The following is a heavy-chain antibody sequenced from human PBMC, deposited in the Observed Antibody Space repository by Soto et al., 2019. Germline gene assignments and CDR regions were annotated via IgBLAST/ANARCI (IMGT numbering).Heavy chain of an antibody. D-gene: IGHD2-21*01. Sequence: EVRLEESGGGLVQPGGSLRLSCAASGFTFDSYWMYWVRQAPGKGLVWVSRVNSDGSITTYTDSVKGRFTVSRDYAKNTLSLQMNSLRVEDTAVYYCATSKGAVVISPYFFDYWGQGALVTVSS. CDR3: ATSKGAVVISPYFFDY. V-gene: IGHV3-74*01. CDR2: VNSDGSIT. CDR1: GFTFDSYW. J-gene: IGHJ4*02.